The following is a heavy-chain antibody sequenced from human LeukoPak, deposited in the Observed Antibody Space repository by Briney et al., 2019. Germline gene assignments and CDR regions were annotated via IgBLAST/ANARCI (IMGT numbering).Heavy chain of an antibody. J-gene: IGHJ4*02. CDR3: ARERGSGWYYLDY. V-gene: IGHV3-30*04. Sequence: HPGGSLRLSCAASGFTFSNYAMHWVRQAPGKGLEWVAVISYDGSNQEYADSVKGLFIISRDNSKATLYLQMNLLRTEDTALYYCARERGSGWYYLDYWGQEALVTVSS. CDR2: ISYDGSNQ. CDR1: GFTFSNYA. D-gene: IGHD6-19*01.